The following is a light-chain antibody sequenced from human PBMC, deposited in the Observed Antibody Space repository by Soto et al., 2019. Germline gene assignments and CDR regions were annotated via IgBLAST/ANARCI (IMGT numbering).Light chain of an antibody. CDR3: QQYGSSGT. J-gene: IGKJ1*01. CDR2: GVS. CDR1: QSVSSSY. V-gene: IGKV3-20*01. Sequence: EILLTQSPGTLSLSPGDRATLSCRASQSVSSSYLAWYQQKPGQAPRLLIYGVSSRPTGIPDRFSGSGSGTDFTLTISRLEPEDFAVYYCQQYGSSGTFGQGTKVDIK.